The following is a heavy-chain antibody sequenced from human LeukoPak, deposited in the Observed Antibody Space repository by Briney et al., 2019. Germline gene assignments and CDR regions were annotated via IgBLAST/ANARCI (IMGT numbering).Heavy chain of an antibody. CDR2: TQYDGNNR. V-gene: IGHV3-30*02. D-gene: IGHD2-8*01. Sequence: GGSLRLSCAASGFTVSSNYMSWVRQAPGKGLEWVAFTQYDGNNRYYTDSVKGRFTISRDNSKNTLYLQMSSLRGEDTALYYCAKVGSGVSYLDYWGQGTLVTVSS. J-gene: IGHJ4*02. CDR3: AKVGSGVSYLDY. CDR1: GFTVSSNY.